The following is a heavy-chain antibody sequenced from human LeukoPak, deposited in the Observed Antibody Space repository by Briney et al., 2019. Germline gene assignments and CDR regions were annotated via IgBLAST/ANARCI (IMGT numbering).Heavy chain of an antibody. D-gene: IGHD2/OR15-2a*01. V-gene: IGHV5-51*01. J-gene: IGHJ6*04. CDR3: ARKKQNIPNYYSPGRDV. CDR1: GYSFTSYW. CDR2: IYPGDSDT. Sequence: GESLKISCKGSGYSFTSYWIGWVRQMPGKGLEWMGIIYPGDSDTRYSPSFQGQVTISADKSISTAYLQWSSLKASDTAMYYCARKKQNIPNYYSPGRDVGAKGTTVTVPS.